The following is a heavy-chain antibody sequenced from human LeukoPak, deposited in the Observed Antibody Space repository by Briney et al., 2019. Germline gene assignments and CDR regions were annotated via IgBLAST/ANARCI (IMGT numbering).Heavy chain of an antibody. CDR1: GFTFSSYG. CDR3: AKDSVVYYDILTGYNYYYYYMDV. V-gene: IGHV3-23*01. Sequence: GGSLRLSCAASGFTFSSYGMSWVRQAPGKGLEWVSAISGSGGSTYYADSVKGRFTISRDNSKNTLYLRMNSLRAEDTAVYYCAKDSVVYYDILTGYNYYYYYMDVWGKGTTVTISS. CDR2: ISGSGGST. J-gene: IGHJ6*03. D-gene: IGHD3-9*01.